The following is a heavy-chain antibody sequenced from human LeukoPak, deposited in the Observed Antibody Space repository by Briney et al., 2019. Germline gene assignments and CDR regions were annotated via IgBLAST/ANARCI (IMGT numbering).Heavy chain of an antibody. CDR1: GGSFSGYY. D-gene: IGHD3-10*01. CDR3: ARRRRITMVRGVPNNYFDY. CDR2: LNHSGST. Sequence: PSETLSLTCAVYGGSFSGYYWSWIRQPPGKGLEWIGELNHSGSTNYNPPLKSRVTISVDTSKNQFSLKLSSVTAADTAVYYCARRRRITMVRGVPNNYFDYWGQGTLVTVSS. V-gene: IGHV4-34*01. J-gene: IGHJ4*02.